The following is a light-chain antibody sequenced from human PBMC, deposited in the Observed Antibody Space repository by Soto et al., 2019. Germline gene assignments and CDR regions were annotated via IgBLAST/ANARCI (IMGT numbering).Light chain of an antibody. CDR2: DAS. Sequence: DIKMTQSPSTLSATVGDRVTITCRASQSISSWLAWYQQKPGKAPKLLIYDASSLESGVPSRFSGSGSGTEFTLTIGSLQPADFATYYCQQGYSFPVTFGGGTKVDI. CDR3: QQGYSFPVT. V-gene: IGKV1-5*01. J-gene: IGKJ4*01. CDR1: QSISSW.